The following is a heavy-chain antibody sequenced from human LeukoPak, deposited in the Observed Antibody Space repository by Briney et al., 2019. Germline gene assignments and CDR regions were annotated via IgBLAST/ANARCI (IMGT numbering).Heavy chain of an antibody. CDR2: IFHSGHS. D-gene: IGHD3-10*01. J-gene: IGHJ5*02. CDR3: ARELWFVNAPGSWLDP. V-gene: IGHV4-30-2*01. Sequence: PSETLSLTCAVSGDSISSGDYSGSWIRQPSGKGLEWIGYIFHSGHSYYNPSLKSRVTISVDRSKNQFSLRLTYVTAADTAIYYCARELWFVNAPGSWLDPWGQGTQVTVSS. CDR1: GDSISSGDYS.